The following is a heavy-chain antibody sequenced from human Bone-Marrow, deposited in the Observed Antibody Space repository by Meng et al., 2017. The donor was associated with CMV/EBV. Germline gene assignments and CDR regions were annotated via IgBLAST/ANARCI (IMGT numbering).Heavy chain of an antibody. CDR1: GFTFSSYA. Sequence: GESLKISCAASGFTFSSYAMSWVRQAPGKGLEWVSVIYSGGSSTYYADSVKGRFTISRDNSKNTLYLQMNSLRAEDTAVYYCAKGGSTSLYYYYGMDVWGQGTTVNVAS. CDR3: AKGGSTSLYYYYGMDV. D-gene: IGHD2-2*01. CDR2: IYSGGSST. V-gene: IGHV3-23*03. J-gene: IGHJ6*01.